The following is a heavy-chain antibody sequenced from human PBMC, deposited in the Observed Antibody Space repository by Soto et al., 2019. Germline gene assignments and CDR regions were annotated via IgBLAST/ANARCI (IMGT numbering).Heavy chain of an antibody. CDR3: AAGLRGSNVYGA. CDR1: GFTFGTSG. J-gene: IGHJ5*02. D-gene: IGHD2-8*01. V-gene: IGHV1-58*01. CDR2: IVVGSGIT. Sequence: ASVKVSCKAVGFTFGTSGVQWVRQARGQRLEWIGWIVVGSGITKYAPRVQERVNITRDMSTKTAYMELGNLRSEDTAVYYCAAGLRGSNVYGAWGRGTLVTVSS.